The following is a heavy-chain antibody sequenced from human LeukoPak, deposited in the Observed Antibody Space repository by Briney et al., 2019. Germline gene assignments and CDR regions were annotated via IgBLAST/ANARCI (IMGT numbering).Heavy chain of an antibody. Sequence: SETLSLTCTVAYDSISSYYWSWIRQPPGKGLEWIGYIHNSGSTMYNPSLKSRLAMSLDTSKNQFSLNLNSVTAADTAVYYCARGIRGAADYWGQGTLVTVS. CDR1: YDSISSYY. J-gene: IGHJ4*02. D-gene: IGHD3-16*01. CDR3: ARGIRGAADY. CDR2: IHNSGST. V-gene: IGHV4-59*01.